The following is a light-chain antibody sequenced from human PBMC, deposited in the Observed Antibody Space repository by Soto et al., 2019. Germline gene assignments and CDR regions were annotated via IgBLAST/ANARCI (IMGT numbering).Light chain of an antibody. Sequence: IQMTQSPSSLSASVGDRVTITCQASQDISNYLNWYQQKPGKAPKLLICDASNLEPGVPSRFSGSGSGTDFTFTISSLQPEDIATYYCQQYDHLPFTFGPGTKVDIK. V-gene: IGKV1-33*01. CDR2: DAS. J-gene: IGKJ3*01. CDR3: QQYDHLPFT. CDR1: QDISNY.